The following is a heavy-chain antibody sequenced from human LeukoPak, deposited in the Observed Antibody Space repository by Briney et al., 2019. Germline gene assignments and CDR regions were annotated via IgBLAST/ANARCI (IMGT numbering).Heavy chain of an antibody. V-gene: IGHV1-18*01. CDR2: ISTYNGNT. CDR3: ATYSYAYGMDV. J-gene: IGHJ6*02. Sequence: ASVKLSCKTSGYTFTNYGISWVRQAPGQGLEWMGWISTYNGNTNYAQKLQGRVTMTTDTSTRTAYMELRSLRSDDTAVYYCATYSYAYGMDVWGHGTTVTVSS. D-gene: IGHD5-18*01. CDR1: GYTFTNYG.